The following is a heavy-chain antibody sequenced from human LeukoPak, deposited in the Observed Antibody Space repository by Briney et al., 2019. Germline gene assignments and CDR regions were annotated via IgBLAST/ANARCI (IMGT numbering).Heavy chain of an antibody. J-gene: IGHJ5*02. CDR2: ISTYNGNT. CDR3: AWGATYFRFVP. CDR1: VYTFSTYI. V-gene: IGHV1-18*01. Sequence: GASVTVSCKAPVYTFSTYIICWGRHAPGQGLVWMGWISTYNGNTNYSHKLQGRVTTTTDTSTATAYMELRSRRSDATAVYYSAWGATYFRFVPCGEGTLVTVSS. D-gene: IGHD1-26*01.